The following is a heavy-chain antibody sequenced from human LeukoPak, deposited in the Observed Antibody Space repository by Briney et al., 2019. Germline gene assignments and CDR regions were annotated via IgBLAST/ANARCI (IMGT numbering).Heavy chain of an antibody. V-gene: IGHV3-30*02. Sequence: QTGGSLRLSCAASGFTFSSYGMHWGRQAPGKGLEWVTFIRYDGSTKYYADSVKGRFTISRDNSKNTLYLQMNSLRAEDTAVYYCATRSCSISACRASSYHCMDFWGKGTTVTVSS. D-gene: IGHD2-2*01. J-gene: IGHJ6*03. CDR3: ATRSCSISACRASSYHCMDF. CDR1: GFTFSSYG. CDR2: IRYDGSTK.